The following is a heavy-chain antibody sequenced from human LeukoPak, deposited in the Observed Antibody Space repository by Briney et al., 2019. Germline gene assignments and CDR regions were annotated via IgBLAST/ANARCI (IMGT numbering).Heavy chain of an antibody. CDR2: ISGSGGST. J-gene: IGHJ6*02. V-gene: IGHV3-23*01. Sequence: GGSLRLSCAASGFTFRSYGMSWVRQAPGKGLEWVSAISGSGGSTYYADYVKGRFTSSRDNSKNTLYLQMNSLRAEDTAVYYCAKGDYYDSSGPSYNYYFGMDVWGQGTTGTVSS. CDR1: GFTFRSYG. D-gene: IGHD3-22*01. CDR3: AKGDYYDSSGPSYNYYFGMDV.